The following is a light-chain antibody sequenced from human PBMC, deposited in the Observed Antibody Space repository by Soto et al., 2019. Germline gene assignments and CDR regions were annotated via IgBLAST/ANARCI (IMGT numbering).Light chain of an antibody. CDR1: QSVSNNY. J-gene: IGKJ4*01. CDR2: GAS. Sequence: EIVLTQSPGTLSLSPGERATLSCRASQSVSNNYLAWYQQKPGQAPRLLIYGASSRATGIPDRFSGSGSGTDFTLTISRLEPEDFALYYCQQYGSAPPLTFGGGTKV. CDR3: QQYGSAPPLT. V-gene: IGKV3-20*01.